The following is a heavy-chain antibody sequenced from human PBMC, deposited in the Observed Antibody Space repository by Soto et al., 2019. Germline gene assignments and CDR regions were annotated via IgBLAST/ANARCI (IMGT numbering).Heavy chain of an antibody. D-gene: IGHD3-3*01. J-gene: IGHJ4*02. CDR1: GFRFSDYD. V-gene: IGHV3-13*01. Sequence: EVQLVESGGVLIQRGGSLRLSCEASGFRFSDYDMHWVRQPSGKGLEWVSGIGTNADTHYSDAVKGRFTISRENDRNSFFLQMKSLKADDTAVYFCARGRPFWSDFYIDYWGQGTLVTVS. CDR2: IGTNADT. CDR3: ARGRPFWSDFYIDY.